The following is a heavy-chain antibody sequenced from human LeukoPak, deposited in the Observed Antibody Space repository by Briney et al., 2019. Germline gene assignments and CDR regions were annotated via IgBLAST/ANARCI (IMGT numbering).Heavy chain of an antibody. D-gene: IGHD2-21*02. J-gene: IGHJ4*02. V-gene: IGHV3-30*18. CDR3: AKPQVTANWYYFHW. CDR1: GFTLTTYG. CDR2: ISSDGSNI. Sequence: RRSLRLSCAASGFTLTTYGTHWVRHAPDKGLEWVAVISSDGSNIYYADSVKGRFTISRDGSKNTLYLQMNSLRPDDTAVYFCAKPQVTANWYYFHWWGQGTLVTVSS.